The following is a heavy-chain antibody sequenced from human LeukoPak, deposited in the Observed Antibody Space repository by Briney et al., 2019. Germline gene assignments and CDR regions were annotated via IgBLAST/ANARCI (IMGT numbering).Heavy chain of an antibody. Sequence: GGSLRLSCVASGFTFSSSWMSWVRQGPGKWPEWVANMNQDGSRKFYVDSVEGRFTISRDNAKNSLFLGMNGLRDEDTAVYYCTRDSQGSGTYSTDHWGQGTLVTVSS. CDR3: TRDSQGSGTYSTDH. J-gene: IGHJ4*02. V-gene: IGHV3-7*01. CDR2: MNQDGSRK. CDR1: GFTFSSSW. D-gene: IGHD3-10*01.